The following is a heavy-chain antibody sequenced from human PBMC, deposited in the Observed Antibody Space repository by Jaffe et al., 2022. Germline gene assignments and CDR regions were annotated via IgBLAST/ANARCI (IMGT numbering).Heavy chain of an antibody. Sequence: QVQLQESGPGLVKPSGTLSLTCAVSGGSISSSNWWSWIRQPPGKGLEWIGEIYHSGSTNYNPSLKSRVTISVDKSKNQFSLKLSSVTAADTAVYYCASKGGYCSSTSCYAASDVWGKGTTVTVSS. CDR3: ASKGGYCSSTSCYAASDV. CDR2: IYHSGST. CDR1: GGSISSSNW. V-gene: IGHV4-4*02. J-gene: IGHJ6*04. D-gene: IGHD2-2*01.